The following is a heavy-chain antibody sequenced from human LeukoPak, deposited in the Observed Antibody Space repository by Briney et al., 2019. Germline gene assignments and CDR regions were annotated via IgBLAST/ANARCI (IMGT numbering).Heavy chain of an antibody. D-gene: IGHD3-10*01. CDR3: AKDEDPLRGSSSPHYFDY. J-gene: IGHJ4*02. CDR2: ISGSGGST. Sequence: SGGSLRLSCAASGFTFSSYAMSWVRQAPGKGLEWVSAISGSGGSTYYADSVKGRFTISRDNSKNTLYLQMNSLRAEDTAVYYCAKDEDPLRGSSSPHYFDYWGQGTLVTVSS. V-gene: IGHV3-23*01. CDR1: GFTFSSYA.